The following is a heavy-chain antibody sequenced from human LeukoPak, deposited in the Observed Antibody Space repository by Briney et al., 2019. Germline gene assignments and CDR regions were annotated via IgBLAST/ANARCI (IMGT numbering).Heavy chain of an antibody. CDR2: ISGSGGST. V-gene: IGHV3-23*01. J-gene: IGHJ6*02. Sequence: GGSLRLSCAASGFTFDDYGMSWVRQAPGKGLEWVSAISGSGGSTYYADSVKGRFTISRDNSKNTLYLQMNSLRAEDTAVYYCAKDPWEPYAPSSGMDVWGQGTTVTVSS. CDR1: GFTFDDYG. D-gene: IGHD1-26*01. CDR3: AKDPWEPYAPSSGMDV.